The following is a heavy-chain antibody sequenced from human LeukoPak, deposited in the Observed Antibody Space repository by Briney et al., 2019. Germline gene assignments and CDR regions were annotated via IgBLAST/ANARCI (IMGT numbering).Heavy chain of an antibody. J-gene: IGHJ4*02. D-gene: IGHD3-10*01. V-gene: IGHV1-18*01. CDR3: ARALLWFGEPSHIDY. Sequence: ASVKVSCKASGYTFTSYGISWVRQAPGQGLEWMGWITAYNDNTNYAQKLQGRVTMTTDTSTSTAYMELMSLRSDDTAVYYCARALLWFGEPSHIDYWGQGTLVTASS. CDR2: ITAYNDNT. CDR1: GYTFTSYG.